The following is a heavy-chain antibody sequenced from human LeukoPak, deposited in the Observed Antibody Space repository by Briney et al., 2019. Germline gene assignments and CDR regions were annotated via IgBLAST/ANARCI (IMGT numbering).Heavy chain of an antibody. CDR3: AREPGATYSSSFEYYYYYYMDV. V-gene: IGHV3-74*01. D-gene: IGHD6-6*01. Sequence: GGSLRLSCAASGFTFSSYWMHWVRQAPGKGLVWVSRINSDGSSTSYADSVKGRFTISRDNAKNTLYLQMNSLRAEDTAVYYCAREPGATYSSSFEYYYYYYMDVWGKGTTVTISS. CDR2: INSDGSST. J-gene: IGHJ6*03. CDR1: GFTFSSYW.